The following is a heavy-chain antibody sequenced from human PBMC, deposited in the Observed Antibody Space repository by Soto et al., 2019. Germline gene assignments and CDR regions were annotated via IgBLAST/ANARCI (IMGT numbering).Heavy chain of an antibody. J-gene: IGHJ4*02. V-gene: IGHV3-23*01. CDR2: ISGSGIIT. D-gene: IGHD2-8*01. CDR3: AKAGQLGYCTDGVCYGDFDY. Sequence: EVQLLESGGGLVQPGGSLRLSCAASGFTFSSYAMSWVRQAPGKGLEWVASISGSGIITYYADSVKGRVSISRDTSKNTLYLQMSSLRAEDTAAYYCAKAGQLGYCTDGVCYGDFDYWGQGTLVTVSP. CDR1: GFTFSSYA.